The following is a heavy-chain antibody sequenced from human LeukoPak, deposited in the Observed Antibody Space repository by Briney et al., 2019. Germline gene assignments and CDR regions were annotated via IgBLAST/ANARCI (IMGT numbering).Heavy chain of an antibody. CDR2: IYSSGTI. J-gene: IGHJ5*02. V-gene: IGHV4-4*07. CDR3: TRDSGTTGEVKFDP. D-gene: IGHD3-10*01. CDR1: GGSINNYY. Sequence: PSETLSLTCTVSGGSINNYYWSWIRQPAGKGLAWIGRIYSSGTIPYNPSLKSRVTMSVDTSKNQFSLRLSSVTAADTAVYYCTRDSGTTGEVKFDPWGQGSLVTVSS.